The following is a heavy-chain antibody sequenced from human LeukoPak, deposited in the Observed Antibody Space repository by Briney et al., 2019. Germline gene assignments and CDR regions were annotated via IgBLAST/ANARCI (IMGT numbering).Heavy chain of an antibody. D-gene: IGHD5-24*01. V-gene: IGHV3-23*01. J-gene: IGHJ4*02. CDR3: ARQVEMATIILGYFDY. Sequence: GGSLRLSCAASGFTFNTYAMYWVRQAPGKGLEWVSAISGSGGSTYYADSVKGRFTISRDNSKNTLYLQMNSLRAEDTAVYYCARQVEMATIILGYFDYWGQGTLVTVSS. CDR1: GFTFNTYA. CDR2: ISGSGGST.